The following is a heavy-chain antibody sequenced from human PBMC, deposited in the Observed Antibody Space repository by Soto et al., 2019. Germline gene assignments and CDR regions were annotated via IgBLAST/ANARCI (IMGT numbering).Heavy chain of an antibody. CDR3: ARTDILTGLSV. J-gene: IGHJ4*02. CDR2: ISAYNGNT. Sequence: KPPRASVKVSCKASGYTFTSYGISWVRQAPGQGLEWMGWISAYNGNTNYAQKLQGRVTITRDTSASTAYMELSSLRSEDTAVYYCARTDILTGLSVWGQGTLLTVSS. CDR1: GYTFTSYG. V-gene: IGHV1-18*01. D-gene: IGHD3-9*01.